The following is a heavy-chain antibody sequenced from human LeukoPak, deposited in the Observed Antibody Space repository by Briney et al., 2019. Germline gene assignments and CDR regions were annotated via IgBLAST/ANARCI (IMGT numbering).Heavy chain of an antibody. J-gene: IGHJ4*02. V-gene: IGHV3-23*01. CDR1: GFTFSSYA. Sequence: GGSLRLSCVASGFTFSSYAMSWVRLAPGKGLEWVAGISGNGGNIYYADSMKGRFTISRDNPKHTLFLQMSSLTAGDTAVYYCAKDGPGIAAAGLFDYWGQGTLVTVSS. D-gene: IGHD6-13*01. CDR3: AKDGPGIAAAGLFDY. CDR2: ISGNGGNI.